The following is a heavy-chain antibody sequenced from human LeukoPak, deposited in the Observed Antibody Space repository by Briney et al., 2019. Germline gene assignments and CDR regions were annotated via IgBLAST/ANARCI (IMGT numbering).Heavy chain of an antibody. CDR3: ATKQQLGPGFDY. CDR2: IKQDGSKL. V-gene: IGHV3-7*01. Sequence: GGSLRLSCAASGFTLSNYWMSWVRQAPGKGLEWVANIKQDGSKLSYVDSVKGRFTVSRDNAKNSLYLQMNSLRAEDTAVYYCATKQQLGPGFDYWGQGTLVTVSS. D-gene: IGHD6-13*01. CDR1: GFTLSNYW. J-gene: IGHJ4*02.